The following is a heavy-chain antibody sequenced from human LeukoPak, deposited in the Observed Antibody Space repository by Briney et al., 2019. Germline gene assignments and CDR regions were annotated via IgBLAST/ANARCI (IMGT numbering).Heavy chain of an antibody. CDR2: ISSGGTDT. CDR1: GFTFSTYP. Sequence: GGSLRLSCAASGFTFSTYPISWVRQVPGKGLEWVSAISSGGTDTYYADSVKGRFTISRDNSKDTLYLQMNSLRAEDTAVYYCVKDSVRGYSGYGNDGFEIWGQGTMVTVSS. D-gene: IGHD5-12*01. V-gene: IGHV3-23*01. CDR3: VKDSVRGYSGYGNDGFEI. J-gene: IGHJ3*02.